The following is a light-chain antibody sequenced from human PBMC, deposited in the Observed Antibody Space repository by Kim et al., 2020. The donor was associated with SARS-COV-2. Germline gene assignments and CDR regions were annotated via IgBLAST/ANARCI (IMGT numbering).Light chain of an antibody. V-gene: IGLV1-44*01. CDR3: AAWDDSLNAQVV. CDR2: SDN. CDR1: RSNIGSNT. J-gene: IGLJ2*01. Sequence: ELTQPPSASGTPGQRVTISCSGSRSNIGSNTVSWYQQLPGTAPKLFIYSDNQRPSGVPDRFSGSKSGTSASLAISGLQSEDEADYYCAAWDDSLNAQVVFGGGTQLTVL.